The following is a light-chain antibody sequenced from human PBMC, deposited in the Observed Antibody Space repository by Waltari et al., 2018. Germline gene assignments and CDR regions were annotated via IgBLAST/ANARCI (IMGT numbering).Light chain of an antibody. Sequence: DIVMTQSPDSLVVSLGERATINCKSSQSVLYSSNNKNYLAWYQQKPGQPPKLLIYWASTRESGVPDRFSGSGSGTDFTLTISSLQAEDVAVYYCQQYYSTPPTFGQGTTLEIK. J-gene: IGKJ2*01. V-gene: IGKV4-1*01. CDR2: WAS. CDR1: QSVLYSSNNKNY. CDR3: QQYYSTPPT.